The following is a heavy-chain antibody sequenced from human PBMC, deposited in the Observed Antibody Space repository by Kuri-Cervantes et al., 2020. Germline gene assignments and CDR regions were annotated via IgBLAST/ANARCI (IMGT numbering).Heavy chain of an antibody. Sequence: ETLSLTCAASGFTVSSNYMSWVRQAPGKGLEWVSVIYSGGSTYYADSVEGRFTISRDNSKNTLYLQMNSLRAEDTAVYYCATHRELGEHGYWGHGTLVTVSS. CDR3: ATHRELGEHGY. V-gene: IGHV3-53*01. J-gene: IGHJ4*01. CDR1: GFTVSSNY. D-gene: IGHD1-26*01. CDR2: IYSGGST.